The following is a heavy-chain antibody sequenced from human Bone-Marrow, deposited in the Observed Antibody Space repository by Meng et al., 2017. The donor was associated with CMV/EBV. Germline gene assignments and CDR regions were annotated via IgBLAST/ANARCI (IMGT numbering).Heavy chain of an antibody. Sequence: ASVKVSCKASGYTFTGYYMHWVRQAPGQGLEWMGWINPNSGGTKYAQKFQGRVTMTRDTSISTAYMELSRLRSDDTAVYYCARGGDGWFGGFGSLFDYWGQGTLVTVSS. CDR3: ARGGDGWFGGFGSLFDY. CDR1: GYTFTGYY. V-gene: IGHV1-2*02. J-gene: IGHJ4*02. D-gene: IGHD3-10*01. CDR2: INPNSGGT.